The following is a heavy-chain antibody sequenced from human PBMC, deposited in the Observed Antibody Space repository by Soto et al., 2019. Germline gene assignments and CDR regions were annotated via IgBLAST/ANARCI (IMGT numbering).Heavy chain of an antibody. D-gene: IGHD3-9*01. CDR1: DGSIISGGYY. CDR3: ARGHYDILTGYNWFDP. V-gene: IGHV4-30-4*01. Sequence: SETLSLPCTVSDGSIISGGYYWSWIRQPPGKGLEWIGYIYYSGSTYYNPSLKCRVTISVDTSKNQFSLKLSSVTAADTAVYYCARGHYDILTGYNWFDPWGQGTLVTVSS. J-gene: IGHJ5*02. CDR2: IYYSGST.